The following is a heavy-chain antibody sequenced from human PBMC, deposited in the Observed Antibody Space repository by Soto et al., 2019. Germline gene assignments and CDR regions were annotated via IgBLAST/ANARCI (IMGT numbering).Heavy chain of an antibody. CDR2: ISGGGAKR. D-gene: IGHD6-19*01. CDR1: GFTFSDYS. V-gene: IGHV3-23*01. J-gene: IGHJ3*01. Sequence: LRLSCAASGFTFSDYSMSWVRQTPGKGLEWVSYISGGGAKRFYADAVRGRFSISRDNSKNTLYLQMNSLRVEDTAMFFCAKCNIGWGNDAFDVWGLGTMVTVSS. CDR3: AKCNIGWGNDAFDV.